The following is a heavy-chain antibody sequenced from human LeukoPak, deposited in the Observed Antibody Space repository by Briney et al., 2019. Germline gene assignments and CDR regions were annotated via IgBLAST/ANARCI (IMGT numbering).Heavy chain of an antibody. Sequence: SETLSLTCAVYGGSFSGYYWGWIRQPPGKGLEWIGSIYHSGSTYYNPSLKSRVTISVDTSKNQFSLKLSSVTAADTAVYYCARRCSSTSCYTSFDYWGQGTLVTVSS. V-gene: IGHV4-38-2*01. CDR2: IYHSGST. J-gene: IGHJ4*02. CDR1: GGSFSGYY. D-gene: IGHD2-2*02. CDR3: ARRCSSTSCYTSFDY.